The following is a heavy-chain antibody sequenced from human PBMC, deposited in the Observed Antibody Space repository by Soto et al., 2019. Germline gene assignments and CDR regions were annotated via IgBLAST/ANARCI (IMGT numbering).Heavy chain of an antibody. CDR2: IIPILGIA. CDR3: ARSSGPSPVTRLDY. Sequence: ASVKVSCKASGGTFSSYTISWVRQAPGQGLEWMGRIIPILGIANYAQKFQGRVTITADKSTSTAYMEVSSLRSEDTAVYYCARSSGPSPVTRLDYWGQGTLVTVSS. V-gene: IGHV1-69*02. CDR1: GGTFSSYT. D-gene: IGHD4-17*01. J-gene: IGHJ4*02.